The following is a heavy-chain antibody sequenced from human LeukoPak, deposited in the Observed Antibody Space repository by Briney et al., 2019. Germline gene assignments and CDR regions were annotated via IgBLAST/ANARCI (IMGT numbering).Heavy chain of an antibody. CDR1: GYTFAAYF. Sequence: ASVKVSCKASGYTFAAYFIHWVRQAPGQGLEWMGRINPNGGDTNYPQKFQGRVTVTGDTSSSTAYMELSSLRSDDTAMYYCARVGFTSSWSNFDYWGQGTLVTVSS. V-gene: IGHV1-2*06. CDR2: INPNGGDT. D-gene: IGHD6-13*01. CDR3: ARVGFTSSWSNFDY. J-gene: IGHJ4*02.